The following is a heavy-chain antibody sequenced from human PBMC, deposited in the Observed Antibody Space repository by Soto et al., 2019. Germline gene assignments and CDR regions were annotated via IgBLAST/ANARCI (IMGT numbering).Heavy chain of an antibody. CDR2: ISHSGDT. Sequence: SQTLSLTGAVSGYAITNGYHWGWSRQPPGKELEWIGTISHSGDTYYNPSLTSRVTISIDTAKNHLSLILSSVTAAETATYYCTRLYCTTNSCFINGMDVWGQGTTVTVSS. J-gene: IGHJ6*02. D-gene: IGHD2-2*01. CDR3: TRLYCTTNSCFINGMDV. CDR1: GYAITNGYH. V-gene: IGHV4-38-2*01.